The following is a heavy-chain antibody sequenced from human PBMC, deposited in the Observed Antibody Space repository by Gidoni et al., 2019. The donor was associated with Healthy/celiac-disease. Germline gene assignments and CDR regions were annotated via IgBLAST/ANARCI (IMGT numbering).Heavy chain of an antibody. V-gene: IGHV4-4*02. CDR2: SHHSGRT. D-gene: IGHD6-13*01. CDR3: ARDRAGTNYFDY. CDR1: GGSLSSSNW. Sequence: QVQLQASGPGLVKPSGTLSLTCAVSGGSLSSSNWWSWVRQPPGKGLEWIGESHHSGRTNYNPSLKSRVTRSVDKSKNHFSLKLNAGTAADTAVYYCARDRAGTNYFDYWGQGTLVTVSS. J-gene: IGHJ4*02.